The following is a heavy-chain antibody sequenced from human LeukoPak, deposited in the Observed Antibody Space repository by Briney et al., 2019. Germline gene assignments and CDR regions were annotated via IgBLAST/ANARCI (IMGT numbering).Heavy chain of an antibody. J-gene: IGHJ4*02. D-gene: IGHD3-22*01. CDR3: ARLDGVPYDSSGYYYHFDY. CDR2: INHSGST. CDR1: GGSFSGYY. V-gene: IGHV4-34*01. Sequence: PSETLSLTCAVYGGSFSGYYWSWIRQPPGKGLEWIGEINHSGSTNYNPSLKSRVTISVDTSKNQFSLKLSSVTAADTAVYYCARLDGVPYDSSGYYYHFDYWGQGTLVTVSS.